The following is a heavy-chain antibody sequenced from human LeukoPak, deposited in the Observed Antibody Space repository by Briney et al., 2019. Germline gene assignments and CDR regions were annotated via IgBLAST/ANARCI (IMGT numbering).Heavy chain of an antibody. CDR3: ARRWNYGRNYYIDV. CDR2: INHSGST. D-gene: IGHD1-7*01. J-gene: IGHJ6*03. Sequence: SETLSLTCAVYGGSFSGYYWSWIRQPPGKGLEWIGEINHSGSTNYNPSLKSRVTISVDTSKNQFSLSLTSVTATDTAVYYCARRWNYGRNYYIDVWGKGATVSVSS. V-gene: IGHV4-34*01. CDR1: GGSFSGYY.